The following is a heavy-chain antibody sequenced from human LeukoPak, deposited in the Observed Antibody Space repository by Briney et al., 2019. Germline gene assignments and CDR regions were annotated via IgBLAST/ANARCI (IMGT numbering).Heavy chain of an antibody. CDR2: IIPIFGTA. Sequence: SVKVSCKASGGTFSSYAISWVRQAPGQGLEWMGGIIPIFGTANYAQKFQGRVTITADESTSTAYMGLSSLRSEDTAVYYCAREYSSSSGGMDYWGQGTLVTVSS. CDR1: GGTFSSYA. V-gene: IGHV1-69*01. CDR3: AREYSSSSGGMDY. D-gene: IGHD6-6*01. J-gene: IGHJ4*02.